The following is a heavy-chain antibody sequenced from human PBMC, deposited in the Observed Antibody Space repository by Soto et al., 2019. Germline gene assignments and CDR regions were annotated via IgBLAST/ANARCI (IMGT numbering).Heavy chain of an antibody. CDR3: ARGHPRGRYFDWLIFPLGY. Sequence: GESLKISCAASGFTFEDYGMSWVRQLPGKGLQWVAGINWNGRTRDYVDSARGRFTISRDDANSHVYLEMNDVRPEDTALYYCARGHPRGRYFDWLIFPLGYWGRGAQVTVSS. J-gene: IGHJ4*02. V-gene: IGHV3-20*04. CDR1: GFTFEDYG. D-gene: IGHD3-9*01. CDR2: INWNGRTR.